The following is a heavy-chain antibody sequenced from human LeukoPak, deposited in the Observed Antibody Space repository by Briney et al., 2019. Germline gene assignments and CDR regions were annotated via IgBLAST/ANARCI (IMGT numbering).Heavy chain of an antibody. D-gene: IGHD3-22*01. CDR2: INQAGSEK. J-gene: IGHJ4*02. CDR1: GFTFSNYW. Sequence: PGGSLRLSCAASGFTFSNYWMTWVRQAPGKGLEWVANINQAGSEKYYVDSVKGRFTISRDNAENSLYLQLDSLRAEDTAVYYCARDLRSSGYYAFDYWGQGTLVTVSS. CDR3: ARDLRSSGYYAFDY. V-gene: IGHV3-7*01.